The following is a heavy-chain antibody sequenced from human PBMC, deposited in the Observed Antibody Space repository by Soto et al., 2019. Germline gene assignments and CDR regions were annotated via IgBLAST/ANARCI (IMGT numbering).Heavy chain of an antibody. V-gene: IGHV1-3*05. D-gene: IGHD2-21*02. CDR3: ARSIVVVTALDY. CDR1: GYTFTSYA. J-gene: IGHJ4*02. CDR2: INAGNGNT. Sequence: QVQLVQSGAEEKKPGASVKVSCKASGYTFTSYAMHWVRQAPGQRLEWMGWINAGNGNTKYSQKFQGRVTITQDTSASPAYMELSSLRSEDTAVYYCARSIVVVTALDYWGQGTLVTVSS.